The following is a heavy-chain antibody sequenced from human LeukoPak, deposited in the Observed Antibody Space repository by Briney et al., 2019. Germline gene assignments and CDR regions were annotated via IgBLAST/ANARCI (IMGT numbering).Heavy chain of an antibody. Sequence: ASAKVSCKASGYTFTSYGISWVRQAPGQGLEWMGWISAYNGNTNYAQKLQGRVTMTTDTSTSTAYVELRSLRSDDTAVYYCARDGGGDTVTFDYWGQGTLVTVSS. V-gene: IGHV1-18*01. CDR3: ARDGGGDTVTFDY. CDR1: GYTFTSYG. D-gene: IGHD4-11*01. J-gene: IGHJ4*02. CDR2: ISAYNGNT.